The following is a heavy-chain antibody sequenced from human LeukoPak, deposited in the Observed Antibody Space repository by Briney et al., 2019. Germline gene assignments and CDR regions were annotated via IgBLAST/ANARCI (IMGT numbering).Heavy chain of an antibody. Sequence: ASVKVSCKASGYTFTSYGINWVRQATGQGLEWMGWMNPNSGNTGYAQKFQGRVTMTRNTSISTAYMELSSLRSEDTAVYYCARYTIFGVVTLYYYYYGMDVWGQGTTVTVSS. CDR3: ARYTIFGVVTLYYYYYGMDV. CDR1: GYTFTSYG. V-gene: IGHV1-8*02. CDR2: MNPNSGNT. D-gene: IGHD3-3*01. J-gene: IGHJ6*02.